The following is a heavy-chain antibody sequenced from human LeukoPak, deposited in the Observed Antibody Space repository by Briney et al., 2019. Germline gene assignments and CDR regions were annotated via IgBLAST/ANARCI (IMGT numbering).Heavy chain of an antibody. V-gene: IGHV1-18*01. CDR3: ARTPHTDHSDCASTDY. D-gene: IGHD2-21*02. CDR1: GYTFTSYG. CDR2: ISAYNGRT. Sequence: GASVKVSCKASGYTFTSYGISGVRQAPGQGLEWMGWISAYNGRTYYAQNLQGRVTMTTDTATSTAYMELRSLRSDDTAVYYCARTPHTDHSDCASTDYWGQGTLVTVSS. J-gene: IGHJ4*02.